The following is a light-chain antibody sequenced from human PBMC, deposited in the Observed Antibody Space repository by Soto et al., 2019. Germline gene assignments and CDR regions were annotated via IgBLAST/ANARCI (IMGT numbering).Light chain of an antibody. V-gene: IGLV2-8*01. CDR1: SSDVGGYNY. CDR2: EVS. Sequence: QSVLTRPPSASGSFGQSVTISCTGTSSDVGGYNYVSWYQQYPGKAPKLMIYEVSERPSGVPDRFSGSKSGNTASLTVSGLQADDEADYYCSSYSGTNYHYVFGTGTKVTVL. J-gene: IGLJ1*01. CDR3: SSYSGTNYHYV.